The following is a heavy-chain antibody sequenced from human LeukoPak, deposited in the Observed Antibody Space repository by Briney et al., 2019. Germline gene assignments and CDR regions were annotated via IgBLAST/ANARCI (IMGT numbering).Heavy chain of an antibody. V-gene: IGHV3-23*01. D-gene: IGHD6-13*01. CDR3: AREISSWSGLYYYYGMDV. CDR2: IGGGGSST. J-gene: IGHJ6*02. Sequence: GGSLRLSCAASGFTFSTYAMSWVRQAPGKGLEWVSAIGGGGSSTYYADSVKGRFTISRDNSKNTVYLQMNSLRAEDTAVYYCAREISSWSGLYYYYGMDVWGQGTTVTVSS. CDR1: GFTFSTYA.